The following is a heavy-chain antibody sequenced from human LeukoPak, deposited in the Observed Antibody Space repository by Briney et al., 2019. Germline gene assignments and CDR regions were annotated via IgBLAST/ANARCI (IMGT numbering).Heavy chain of an antibody. Sequence: GGFLRLSCAASGFTFSSYSMNWVRQAPGKGLEWVSYISRSAIYYADSVKGRFTISRDNAKNSLYLQMNSLRAEDTAVYYCTRYCSSDICYRAFDYWGQGTLVTVSS. D-gene: IGHD2-2*02. CDR2: ISRSAI. CDR3: TRYCSSDICYRAFDY. V-gene: IGHV3-48*01. J-gene: IGHJ4*02. CDR1: GFTFSSYS.